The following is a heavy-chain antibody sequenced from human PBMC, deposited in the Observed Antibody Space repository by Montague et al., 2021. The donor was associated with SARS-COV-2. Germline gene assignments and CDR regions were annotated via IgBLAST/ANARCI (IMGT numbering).Heavy chain of an antibody. D-gene: IGHD3-22*01. J-gene: IGHJ4*02. CDR1: GFSFSNNF. Sequence: SLRLSCAASGFSFSNNFINWIRQPPGKGLEWVAYSSSSGGSIYYADSVKGRFTISRDNAKNSLYLQMNSLRAEDTAVYYCAREGYYDSSGYPLSYWGQGTLVTVSS. CDR3: AREGYYDSSGYPLSY. CDR2: SSSSGGSI. V-gene: IGHV3-11*04.